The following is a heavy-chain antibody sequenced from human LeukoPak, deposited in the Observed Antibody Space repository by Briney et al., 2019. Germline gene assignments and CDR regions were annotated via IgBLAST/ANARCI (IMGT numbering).Heavy chain of an antibody. CDR1: GGSFSGYY. D-gene: IGHD3-22*01. J-gene: IGHJ4*02. CDR2: INHSGST. CDR3: ARGAGYYYDSSGYYYSDY. V-gene: IGHV4-34*01. Sequence: SETLSLTCAVYGGSFSGYYWSWIRQPPGKGLEWIGEINHSGSTNYNPSLKSRVTISVDTSKNQFSLKLSSVTAADTAVYYCARGAGYYYDSSGYYYSDYWGQGTLVTVSS.